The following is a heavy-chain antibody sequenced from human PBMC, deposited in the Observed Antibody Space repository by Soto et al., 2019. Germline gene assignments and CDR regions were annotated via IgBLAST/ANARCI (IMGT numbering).Heavy chain of an antibody. V-gene: IGHV1-18*04. Sequence: GASVKVSCKASGYTFTSYGISWVRQAPGQGLEWMGWISAYNGNTNYAQKLQGRVTMTTDTSTSTAYMEPRSLRSDDTAVYYCATRIHSGVFGYWGQGTLVTVSS. D-gene: IGHD5-12*01. CDR2: ISAYNGNT. J-gene: IGHJ4*02. CDR3: ATRIHSGVFGY. CDR1: GYTFTSYG.